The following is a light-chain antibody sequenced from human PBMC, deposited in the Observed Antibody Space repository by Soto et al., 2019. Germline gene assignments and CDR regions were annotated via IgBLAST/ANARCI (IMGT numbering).Light chain of an antibody. Sequence: EIVLTQSPATLSLSPGERATLSCRASQSVDTYLAWYQQKRGQPPRLLIFDASNRATGIPARFSGSGSGTDFTLTISSLEPEDFAVYYCQQRSDWPPLTFGGGTKVEVK. CDR3: QQRSDWPPLT. V-gene: IGKV3-11*01. J-gene: IGKJ4*01. CDR1: QSVDTY. CDR2: DAS.